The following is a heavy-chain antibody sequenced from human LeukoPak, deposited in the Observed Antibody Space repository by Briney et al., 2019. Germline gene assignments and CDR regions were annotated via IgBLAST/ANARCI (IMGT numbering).Heavy chain of an antibody. CDR2: IWYDGSNK. Sequence: GRSLRLSCAASGFTFSSFGMHWVRQAPGNGLEWVAVIWYDGSNKYYADSVKGRFTISRDNFKNTLYLQMNSLRAEDTAVYYCAKDGVPDHGSYGPREYYFDYWGQGTLVTVSS. J-gene: IGHJ4*02. CDR3: AKDGVPDHGSYGPREYYFDY. CDR1: GFTFSSFG. V-gene: IGHV3-33*06. D-gene: IGHD5-18*01.